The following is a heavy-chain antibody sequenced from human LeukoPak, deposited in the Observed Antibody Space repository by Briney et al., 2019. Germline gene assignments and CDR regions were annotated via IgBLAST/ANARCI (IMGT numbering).Heavy chain of an antibody. Sequence: GGSLRLSCAASGFTFSSYAMTWVRQAPGKGLEWVSSIIDSGGGTFYADSVKGRFTISRDNPKTTLYLQMNSLRAEDTAVYCCAKDFEGQSIPYYFDYWGQGTLVTVSS. CDR2: IIDSGGGT. CDR3: AKDFEGQSIPYYFDY. J-gene: IGHJ4*02. CDR1: GFTFSSYA. D-gene: IGHD2-2*02. V-gene: IGHV3-23*01.